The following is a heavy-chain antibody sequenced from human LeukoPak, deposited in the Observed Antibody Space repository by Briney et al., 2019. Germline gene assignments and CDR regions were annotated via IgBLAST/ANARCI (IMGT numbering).Heavy chain of an antibody. CDR2: VYYSGST. CDR3: ARGGGSGRGNWFDP. J-gene: IGHJ5*02. Sequence: ETLCPTRTVSGGSISPYYWSWIRQPPGKGLEWIGYVYYSGSTNYNPSLKSRVTISVDTSKSQFSLKLTSVTAADTAVYYCARGGGSGRGNWFDPWGRGSVVIVSS. D-gene: IGHD3-10*01. CDR1: GGSISPYY. V-gene: IGHV4-59*01.